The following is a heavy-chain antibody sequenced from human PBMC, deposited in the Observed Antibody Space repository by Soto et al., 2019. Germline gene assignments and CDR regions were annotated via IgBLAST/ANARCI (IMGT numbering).Heavy chain of an antibody. CDR2: IKSKTDGGTT. J-gene: IGHJ3*02. D-gene: IGHD2-15*01. Sequence: GGSLRLSCAASGFTFSNAWMNWVRQAPGKGLEWVGRIKSKTDGGTTDYAAPVKGRFTISRDDSKNTLYLQMNSLKTEDTAVYYCTTDTVVVVAAVPSDAFDIWGQGTMVTVSS. CDR1: GFTFSNAW. CDR3: TTDTVVVVAAVPSDAFDI. V-gene: IGHV3-15*07.